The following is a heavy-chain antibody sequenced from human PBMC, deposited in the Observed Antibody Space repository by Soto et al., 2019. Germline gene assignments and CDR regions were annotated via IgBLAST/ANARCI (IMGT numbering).Heavy chain of an antibody. CDR3: ARDGADFWSGCQFPPPDY. Sequence: QVQLVQSGAEVKKPGASMKVSCKASGYTFTSYGISWVRQAPGQGLEWMGWISPYNGYTNYAQKLQGRVTMTTDTATSTAYMELRSLRSDDTAVYYCARDGADFWSGCQFPPPDYWGQGTLVTVSS. J-gene: IGHJ4*02. CDR1: GYTFTSYG. CDR2: ISPYNGYT. D-gene: IGHD3-3*01. V-gene: IGHV1-18*01.